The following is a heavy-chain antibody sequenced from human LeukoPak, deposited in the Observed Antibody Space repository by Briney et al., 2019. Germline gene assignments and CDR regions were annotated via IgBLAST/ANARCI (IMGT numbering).Heavy chain of an antibody. CDR3: ARDNQQLAFYF. D-gene: IGHD6-13*01. CDR1: GGSISSGSFY. V-gene: IGHV4-39*07. J-gene: IGHJ4*02. CDR2: FYYSGST. Sequence: SETLSLSCTVSGGSISSGSFYWGWIRQPPGKGLEWIGSFYYSGSTYYNPSLESRVSISVDTSKNQFSLKLTSVTAADAAVYYCARDNQQLAFYFWGQGTLVTVSS.